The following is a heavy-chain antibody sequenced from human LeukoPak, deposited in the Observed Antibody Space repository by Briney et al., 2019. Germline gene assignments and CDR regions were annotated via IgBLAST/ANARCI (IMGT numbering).Heavy chain of an antibody. CDR3: AREEMATITFDNAFDI. CDR2: IIPIFGTA. V-gene: IGHV1-69*05. Sequence: SVKVSCKASGGTFSSYAISWVRQAPGQGLEWMGGIIPIFGTANYAQKFQGRVTITTDESTSTAYMELSSLRSEDTAVYYCAREEMATITFDNAFDIWGQGTMVTVSS. D-gene: IGHD5-24*01. CDR1: GGTFSSYA. J-gene: IGHJ3*02.